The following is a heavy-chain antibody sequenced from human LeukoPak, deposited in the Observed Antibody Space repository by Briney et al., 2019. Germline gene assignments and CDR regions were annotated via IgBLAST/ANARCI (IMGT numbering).Heavy chain of an antibody. Sequence: ASVKVSCKASGYTFTSYGIIWVRQGPGQGLEWMGWISAYNGNTNYAQKLQGRVTMTTDTPTSTAYMELRSLRSDDTAVYYCARIDPRAYCTSSSCFLNWIDPWGQGTLVTVSS. D-gene: IGHD2-15*01. V-gene: IGHV1-18*01. CDR1: GYTFTSYG. J-gene: IGHJ5*02. CDR2: ISAYNGNT. CDR3: ARIDPRAYCTSSSCFLNWIDP.